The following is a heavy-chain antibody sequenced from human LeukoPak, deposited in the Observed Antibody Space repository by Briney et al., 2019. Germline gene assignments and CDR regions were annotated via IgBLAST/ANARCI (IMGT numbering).Heavy chain of an antibody. D-gene: IGHD2-21*01. V-gene: IGHV3-23*01. J-gene: IGHJ2*01. CDR2: ISGTARSA. Sequence: PGGSLRLSCAASGFTFSDYAMGWVRQAPGKGPEWVSGISGTARSAYYTDSVKGRCTVSRENSKKTLYLQMSSLRAEDTAVYYCVKDVLRLNYGYFDLWGRGTLVTVSS. CDR3: VKDVLRLNYGYFDL. CDR1: GFTFSDYA.